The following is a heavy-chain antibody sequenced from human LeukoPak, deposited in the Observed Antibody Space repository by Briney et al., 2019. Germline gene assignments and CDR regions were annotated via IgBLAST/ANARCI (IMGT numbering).Heavy chain of an antibody. CDR2: IYSGRTF. CDR3: VRHDGRGGATMGAFDS. D-gene: IGHD5-12*01. CDR1: AASISSNNHH. J-gene: IGHJ5*01. V-gene: IGHV4-39*01. Sequence: SETLSLTCTISAASISSNNHHWGWIRQSPGKGLEWIGSIYSGRTFYYNPSLSSRVTISVVTSDQFTLQVNSVTAADTAVCYCVRHDGRGGATMGAFDSWGQGSLVTVSS.